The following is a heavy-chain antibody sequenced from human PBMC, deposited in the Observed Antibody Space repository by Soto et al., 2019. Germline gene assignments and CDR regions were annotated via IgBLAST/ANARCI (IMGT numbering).Heavy chain of an antibody. CDR1: GGSIDDINSY. Sequence: QVQLQESGPGLVMPSQTLSLTCAVSGGSIDDINSYWTWIRQSPGRTPEWIGYIHNTGNTFYSPSLKPRLAIAIDRSKSHFSLELSAVTAADTAFYYCARSTYGEGYPHFFADWGQGTLVTVSS. CDR3: ARSTYGEGYPHFFAD. V-gene: IGHV4-30-4*01. J-gene: IGHJ4*02. D-gene: IGHD3-16*02. CDR2: IHNTGNT.